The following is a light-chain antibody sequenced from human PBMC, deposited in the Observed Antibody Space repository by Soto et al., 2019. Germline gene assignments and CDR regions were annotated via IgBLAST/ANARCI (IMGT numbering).Light chain of an antibody. CDR3: AAWDDSLSGVV. Sequence: QSVLTQPPSASGTPGRGSPSLFLETAPTSEVIVYWFQPLPGNAPKLPIYRNNQRPLGVPDRFSGSKSGTSASLAISGLRSEDEADYYCAAWDDSLSGVVFGGGTKLTVL. V-gene: IGLV1-47*01. CDR2: RNN. J-gene: IGLJ2*01. CDR1: APTSEVI.